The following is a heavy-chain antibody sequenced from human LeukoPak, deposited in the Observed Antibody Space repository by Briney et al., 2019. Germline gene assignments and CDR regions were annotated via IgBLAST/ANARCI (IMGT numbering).Heavy chain of an antibody. D-gene: IGHD6-19*01. CDR1: GFTFSSYS. CDR2: ISSSSSYI. CDR3: ARVAVAGPTGWFDP. Sequence: GGSLRLSCAASGFTFSSYSMNWVRQAPGKGLEWVSSISSSSSYIYYADSVKGRFTISRDNVDNVVYLQMSSLGAEDTAVYYCARVAVAGPTGWFDPWGQGTLVTVSS. V-gene: IGHV3-21*01. J-gene: IGHJ5*02.